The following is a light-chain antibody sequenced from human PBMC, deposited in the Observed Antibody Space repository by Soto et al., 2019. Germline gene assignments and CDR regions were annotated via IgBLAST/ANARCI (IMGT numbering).Light chain of an antibody. CDR2: GSS. CDR1: QSISSTF. V-gene: IGKV3-20*01. Sequence: EIVLTQSPGTLSLSPGDGATLSCRASQSISSTFLALYQNKPGQAPRVLIYGSSRRAAGLPDRFSGSGSGTYFTLTISRLEPEDFAVYYCQQYESSWTFGQGTKVEMK. J-gene: IGKJ1*01. CDR3: QQYESSWT.